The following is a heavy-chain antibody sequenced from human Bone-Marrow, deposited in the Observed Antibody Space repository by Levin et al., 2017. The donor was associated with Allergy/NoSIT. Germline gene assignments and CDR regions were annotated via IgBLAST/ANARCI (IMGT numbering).Heavy chain of an antibody. Sequence: PSETLSLTCTVSGGSISSYYWSWIRQPPGKGLEWIGYIYYSGSTNYNPSLKSRVTISVDTSKNQFSLKLSSVTAADTAVYYCARDKHSSGWSQGYYFDYWGQGTLVTVSS. CDR2: IYYSGST. V-gene: IGHV4-59*01. CDR3: ARDKHSSGWSQGYYFDY. J-gene: IGHJ4*02. CDR1: GGSISSYY. D-gene: IGHD6-19*01.